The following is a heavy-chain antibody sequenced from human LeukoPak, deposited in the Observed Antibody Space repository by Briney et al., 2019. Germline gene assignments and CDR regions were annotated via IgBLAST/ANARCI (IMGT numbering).Heavy chain of an antibody. D-gene: IGHD6-6*01. CDR3: AKDSSSSPHWFDP. Sequence: GGSLRLSCAAAGFTFTNYEMNWVRQAPGKGLEWVSYISSSGYTIYYADSVKGRFTISRDNAKNSLYLQMNSLRADDTAVYYCAKDSSSSPHWFDPWGQGTLVTVSS. J-gene: IGHJ5*02. V-gene: IGHV3-48*03. CDR2: ISSSGYTI. CDR1: GFTFTNYE.